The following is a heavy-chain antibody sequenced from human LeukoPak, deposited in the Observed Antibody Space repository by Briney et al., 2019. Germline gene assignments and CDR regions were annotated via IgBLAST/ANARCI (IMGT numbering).Heavy chain of an antibody. D-gene: IGHD1-14*01. V-gene: IGHV4-59*01. CDR3: VRELPRSTTFLDY. CDR2: IYHNGKT. CDR1: GGSINNFY. J-gene: IGHJ4*02. Sequence: SETLSLTRIVSGGSINNFYWSWIRQPPGKGLEWIGYIYHNGKTKYNPSLTSRVSISIDTSKNQFSLRLTSVTAADTAVYYCVRELPRSTTFLDYWGQGTLVTVSS.